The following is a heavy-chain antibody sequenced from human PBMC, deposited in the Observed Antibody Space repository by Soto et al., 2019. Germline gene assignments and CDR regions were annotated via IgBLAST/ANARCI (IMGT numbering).Heavy chain of an antibody. CDR3: ARDNTDTAMVTPTTFIPTPY. Sequence: GASVKVSCKASGYTFTSYYMHWVRQAPGQRLEWMGIINPSGGSTSYAQKFQGRVTMTRDTSTSTVYMELSSLRSEDTAVYYCARDNTDTAMVTPTTFIPTPYWGQGTLVTVSS. J-gene: IGHJ4*02. D-gene: IGHD5-18*01. V-gene: IGHV1-46*01. CDR1: GYTFTSYY. CDR2: INPSGGST.